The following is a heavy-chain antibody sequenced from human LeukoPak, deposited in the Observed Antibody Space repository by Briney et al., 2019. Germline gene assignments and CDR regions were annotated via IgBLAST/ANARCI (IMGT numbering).Heavy chain of an antibody. J-gene: IGHJ3*02. CDR1: GGSISSYF. CDR3: ARVRYDILTGYYGDAFDI. CDR2: IYYSGST. Sequence: SETLSLTCTVSGGSISSYFWSWIRQPAGKGLEWIGYIYYSGSTNYNPSLKSRVTISVDTSKNQFSLKLSSVTAADTAVYYCARVRYDILTGYYGDAFDIWGQGTMVTVSS. V-gene: IGHV4-59*01. D-gene: IGHD3-9*01.